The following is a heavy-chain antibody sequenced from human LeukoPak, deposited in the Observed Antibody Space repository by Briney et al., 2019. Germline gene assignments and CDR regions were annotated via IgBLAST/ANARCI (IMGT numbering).Heavy chain of an antibody. D-gene: IGHD3-10*01. CDR1: GYRFTSYW. J-gene: IGHJ3*02. CDR3: ARQSPGRDSFDI. V-gene: IGHV5-51*01. CDR2: IYPGDSDT. Sequence: GESLKISCKGSGYRFTSYWIGWVRQMPGKGLEWMGIIYPGDSDTRYSPSFQGQVTISADKSISTAFLQWSSLKASDTAIYFCARQSPGRDSFDIWGQGTMVTVSS.